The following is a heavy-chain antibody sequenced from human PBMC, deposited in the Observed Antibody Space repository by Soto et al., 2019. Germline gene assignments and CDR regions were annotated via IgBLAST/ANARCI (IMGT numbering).Heavy chain of an antibody. D-gene: IGHD2-2*01. CDR1: GGSISSYY. CDR2: IYYSGST. J-gene: IGHJ5*02. V-gene: IGHV4-59*08. CDR3: ARRDCSSTSCYSHWFDP. Sequence: QVQLQESGPGLVKPSETLSLTCTVSGGSISSYYWSWIRQPPGKGLEWIGYIYYSGSTNYNPSLKGRVTISVDTSKNQFSLKLSSVTAADTAVYYCARRDCSSTSCYSHWFDPWGQGTLVTVSS.